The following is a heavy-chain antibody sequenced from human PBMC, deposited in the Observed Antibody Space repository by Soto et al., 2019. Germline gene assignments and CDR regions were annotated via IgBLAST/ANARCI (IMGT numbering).Heavy chain of an antibody. Sequence: GGSLRLSCAASGFTVSSNYMSWVRQAPGKGLEWVSVIYSGGSTYYADSVKGRFTISRDNSKNTLYLQMNSLRAEDTAVYYCASGTAPGYYYYGMDVWGQGTTVTVSS. V-gene: IGHV3-53*01. CDR2: IYSGGST. CDR3: ASGTAPGYYYYGMDV. CDR1: GFTVSSNY. D-gene: IGHD1-7*01. J-gene: IGHJ6*02.